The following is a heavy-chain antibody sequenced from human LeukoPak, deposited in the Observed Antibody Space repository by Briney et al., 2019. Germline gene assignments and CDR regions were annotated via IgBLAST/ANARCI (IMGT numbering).Heavy chain of an antibody. CDR1: GGSISSSSYY. CDR3: ARSGSSSWYGGSWFDP. J-gene: IGHJ5*02. Sequence: PSETLSLTCTVSGGSISSSSYYWGWIRQPPGKGLEWIGSIYYSGSTYYNPSLKGRVTISVDTSKNQFSLKLSSVTAADTAVYYCARSGSSSWYGGSWFDPWGQGTLVTVSS. CDR2: IYYSGST. V-gene: IGHV4-39*01. D-gene: IGHD6-13*01.